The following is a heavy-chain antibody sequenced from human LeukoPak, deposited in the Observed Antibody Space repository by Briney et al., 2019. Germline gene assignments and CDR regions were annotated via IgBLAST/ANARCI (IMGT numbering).Heavy chain of an antibody. D-gene: IGHD3-16*02. CDR2: ISGSGGST. Sequence: GGSLRLSCAASGFTFSSYAMSWVRQAPGKGLEWVSAISGSGGSTYYADSVKGRFTISRDNSKNTLYLQMNSLRAEDTAVYYCATGGGVYYDYVWGSYRLHNIDYWGQGTLVTVSS. CDR3: ATGGGVYYDYVWGSYRLHNIDY. V-gene: IGHV3-23*01. CDR1: GFTFSSYA. J-gene: IGHJ4*02.